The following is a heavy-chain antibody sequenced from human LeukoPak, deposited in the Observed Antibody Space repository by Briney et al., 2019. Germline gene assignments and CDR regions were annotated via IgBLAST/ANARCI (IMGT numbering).Heavy chain of an antibody. J-gene: IGHJ6*02. D-gene: IGHD2-2*01. CDR2: ISGDGRNI. Sequence: GGSLRLSCVASGFTFSSYWMHWVRQDPRKGLVWVSRISGDGRNINYADSVRGRFTISRDNSKNTLYLQMNSLRAEGTAVYYCARAPICSSTSCYFVYSRYGMDVWGQGTTVTVSS. CDR1: GFTFSSYW. CDR3: ARAPICSSTSCYFVYSRYGMDV. V-gene: IGHV3-74*01.